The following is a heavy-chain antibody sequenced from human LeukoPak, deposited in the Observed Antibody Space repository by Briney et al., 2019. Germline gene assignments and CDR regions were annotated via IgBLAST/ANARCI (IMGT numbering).Heavy chain of an antibody. J-gene: IGHJ4*02. CDR3: AKGKYYYDSSGSHGYYFDY. V-gene: IGHV3-23*01. Sequence: GGSLRLSCAASGFTFSSYAMSWVRQAPGKGLEWVSAISGSGGSTYYADSVKGRFTISRDNSENTLYLQMNSLRAEDTAVYYCAKGKYYYDSSGSHGYYFDYWGQGTLVTVSS. CDR1: GFTFSSYA. D-gene: IGHD3-22*01. CDR2: ISGSGGST.